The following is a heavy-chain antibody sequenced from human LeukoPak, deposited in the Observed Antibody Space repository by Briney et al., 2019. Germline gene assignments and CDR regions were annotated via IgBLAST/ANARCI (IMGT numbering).Heavy chain of an antibody. Sequence: GGSLRLFCAASGFTFSSYGMHWVRQAPGKGLEWVAFIRYDGSNKYYADSVKGRFTISRDNSKNTLYLQMNSLRAEDTAVYYCAKDPSIAAAGTGVDYWGQGTLVTVSS. CDR1: GFTFSSYG. D-gene: IGHD6-13*01. CDR3: AKDPSIAAAGTGVDY. CDR2: IRYDGSNK. J-gene: IGHJ4*02. V-gene: IGHV3-30*02.